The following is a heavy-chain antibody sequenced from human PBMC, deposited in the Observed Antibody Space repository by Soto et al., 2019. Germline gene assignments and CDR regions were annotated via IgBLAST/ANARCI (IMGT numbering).Heavy chain of an antibody. J-gene: IGHJ4*02. CDR3: AREGAVALDY. CDR2: INSDGST. D-gene: IGHD6-19*01. CDR1: GFTVTSHF. Sequence: EVQLVESGGGLVQPGVSLRLSCVVSGFTVTSHFMNWFRQAPGKGLEWVSVINSDGSTFYADSVKGRFIISRDHSQNTVYLQMDSLRGDDTALYYCAREGAVALDYWGQGTLVTVSS. V-gene: IGHV3-66*01.